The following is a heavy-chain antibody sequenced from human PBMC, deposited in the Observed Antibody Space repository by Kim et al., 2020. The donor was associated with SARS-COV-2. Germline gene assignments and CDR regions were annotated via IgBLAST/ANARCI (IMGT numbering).Heavy chain of an antibody. D-gene: IGHD5-12*01. Sequence: DSVKGRFTISRDNAKNSLYLQMNSLRAEDTAVYYCARDGLSLATGIFDYWGQGTLVTVSS. J-gene: IGHJ4*02. CDR3: ARDGLSLATGIFDY. V-gene: IGHV3-21*01.